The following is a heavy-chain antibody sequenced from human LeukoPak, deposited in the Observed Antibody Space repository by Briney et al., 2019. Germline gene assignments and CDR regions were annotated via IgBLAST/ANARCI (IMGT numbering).Heavy chain of an antibody. J-gene: IGHJ4*02. Sequence: PGGSLRLSCAASGFTFSSYGMSWVRQAPGKGLEWVSAISGSGGSTYYADSVKGRFTISRDNSKNTLYLQMNSLRAEDTAVYYCAKCSSSWYGTMVDYWGQGTLVTVSS. CDR1: GFTFSSYG. CDR2: ISGSGGST. CDR3: AKCSSSWYGTMVDY. V-gene: IGHV3-23*01. D-gene: IGHD6-13*01.